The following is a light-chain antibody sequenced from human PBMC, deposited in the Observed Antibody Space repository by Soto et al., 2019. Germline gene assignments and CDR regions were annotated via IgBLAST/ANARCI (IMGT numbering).Light chain of an antibody. CDR2: WAS. Sequence: DIVMTQSPDSLAVSLGERATINCKSSQSVLYSSNNKNYLAWYQQKPGQPTKLLIYWASTRESGVPDRFSGSGFGADFTLTISSLQAEDVAVYYWQQYYSTPRTFRQGTKVEIK. V-gene: IGKV4-1*01. CDR1: QSVLYSSNNKNY. J-gene: IGKJ1*01. CDR3: QQYYSTPRT.